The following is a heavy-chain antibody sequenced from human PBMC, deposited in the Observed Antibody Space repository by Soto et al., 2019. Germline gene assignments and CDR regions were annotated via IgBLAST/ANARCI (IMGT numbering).Heavy chain of an antibody. Sequence: PGGSLRLSCAASGFTFSSYEMNWVRQAPGKGLEWVSYISSSGSTIYYADSVKGRFTISRDNAKNSLYLQMNSLRAEDTAVYYCARAGTRYYYYYGMDVWGQGTTVTVSS. CDR3: ARAGTRYYYYYGMDV. CDR2: ISSSGSTI. D-gene: IGHD1-1*01. J-gene: IGHJ6*02. CDR1: GFTFSSYE. V-gene: IGHV3-48*03.